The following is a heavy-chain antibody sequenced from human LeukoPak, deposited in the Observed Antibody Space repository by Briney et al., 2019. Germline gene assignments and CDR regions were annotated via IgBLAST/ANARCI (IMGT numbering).Heavy chain of an antibody. D-gene: IGHD6-13*01. J-gene: IGHJ5*01. CDR1: GGSISSYY. CDR3: ARGYSSSWYDS. Sequence: SETLSLTCTGSGGSISSYYWSWIRQPPGKGLEWIGSIDYSGSTNYNPSLKSRVTISIDTSKNQFSLKLSSVTAADTAVYYCARGYSSSWYDSWGQGTLVTVSS. CDR2: IDYSGST. V-gene: IGHV4-59*01.